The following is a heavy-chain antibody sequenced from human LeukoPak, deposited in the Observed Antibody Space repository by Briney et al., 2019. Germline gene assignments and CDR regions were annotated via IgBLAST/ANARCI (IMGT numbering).Heavy chain of an antibody. V-gene: IGHV1-69*13. D-gene: IGHD2-21*02. CDR3: ARGVLLSGYYYYMDV. CDR1: GGTFSSYA. CDR2: IIPIFGTA. Sequence: SVKVSCKASGGTFSSYAISWVRQAPGQGLEWMGGIIPIFGTANYAQKFQGRVTITADESTSTAYMELSSLRSEDTAVYYCARGVLLSGYYYYMDVWGKGTTVTASS. J-gene: IGHJ6*03.